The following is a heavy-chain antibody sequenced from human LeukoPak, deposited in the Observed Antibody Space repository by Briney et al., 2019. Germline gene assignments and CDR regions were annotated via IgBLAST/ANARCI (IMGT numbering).Heavy chain of an antibody. CDR1: GFTFSSYA. D-gene: IGHD4-17*01. Sequence: GGSLRLSCAASGFTFSSYAMSWVRQAPGTGLEWVSAISGSGGSTYYADSVKGRFTISRDNSKNTLYLQMNSLRAEDTAVYYCANPATVTTSGYYFDYWGQGTLVTVSS. CDR2: ISGSGGST. CDR3: ANPATVTTSGYYFDY. J-gene: IGHJ4*02. V-gene: IGHV3-23*01.